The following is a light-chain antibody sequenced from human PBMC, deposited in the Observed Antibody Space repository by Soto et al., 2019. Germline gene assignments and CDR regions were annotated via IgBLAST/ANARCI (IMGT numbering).Light chain of an antibody. J-gene: IGLJ1*01. V-gene: IGLV2-23*03. CDR1: SGDIGGYNL. CDR3: CSYAGFSSVV. Sequence: QSVLAQPASVSGSPGQSITISCTGTSGDIGGYNLVSWYQQHPGRAPKLMIYEGNKRPSRVSNRFSASKSGNTAALTISGLQDEDEADYYCCSYAGFSSVVFGSGTKVTVL. CDR2: EGN.